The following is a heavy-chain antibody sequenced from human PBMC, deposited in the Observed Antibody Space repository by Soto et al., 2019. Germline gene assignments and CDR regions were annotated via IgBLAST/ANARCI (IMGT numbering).Heavy chain of an antibody. CDR3: AWSVGATSFFYYYYGMDV. CDR2: IDPSDSYT. J-gene: IGHJ6*02. D-gene: IGHD1-26*01. Sequence: PGESRNISCKGSGYSFTSYWISWVRQMPGKGLERMGRIDPSDSYTNYSPSFQGHVTISADKSISTAYLQWSSLKASDTAMYYCAWSVGATSFFYYYYGMDVWGQGTMVPVSS. CDR1: GYSFTSYW. V-gene: IGHV5-10-1*01.